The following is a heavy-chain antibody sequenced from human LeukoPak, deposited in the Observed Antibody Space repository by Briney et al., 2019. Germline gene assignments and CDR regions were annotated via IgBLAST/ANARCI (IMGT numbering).Heavy chain of an antibody. Sequence: GGSLRLSCAASGFTFTNAWMNWVCQAPGNGLEWVGRIKSKADGGISDYAKPVKGRFTFSRDDSKNTLYLLMNSLKTEDTGVYYCTTTYHYDSSPGSFDYWGQGTLVTVSS. V-gene: IGHV3-15*01. CDR3: TTTYHYDSSPGSFDY. J-gene: IGHJ4*02. D-gene: IGHD3-22*01. CDR2: IKSKADGGIS. CDR1: GFTFTNAW.